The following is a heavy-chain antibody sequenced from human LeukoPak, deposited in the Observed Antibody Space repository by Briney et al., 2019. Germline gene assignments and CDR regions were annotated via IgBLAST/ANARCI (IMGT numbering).Heavy chain of an antibody. CDR2: IYSGGST. D-gene: IGHD2-21*01. V-gene: IGHV3-66*01. CDR1: GFTVSSNY. Sequence: SGGSLRLSCAASGFTVSSNYMSWVRQAPGKGLEWVSVIYSGGSTYYADSVKGRFTISRDNSKNTLFLQMNSLRGEDTAVYYCAKDLFLWYFDLWGRGTLVTVSS. J-gene: IGHJ2*01. CDR3: AKDLFLWYFDL.